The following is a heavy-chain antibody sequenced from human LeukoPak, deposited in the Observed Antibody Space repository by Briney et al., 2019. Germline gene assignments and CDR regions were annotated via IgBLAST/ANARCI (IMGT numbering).Heavy chain of an antibody. Sequence: GGSLRLSCAASGFIFRNYWMSWVRQAPGKGLEWVANIQQDGSEKSYVDSVEGRFTISRDNARSSLYLQMDSLRAEDTALYYCAGSWGYRALDTWGQGTMVTVSS. CDR3: AGSWGYRALDT. CDR1: GFIFRNYW. J-gene: IGHJ3*02. CDR2: IQQDGSEK. D-gene: IGHD3-16*01. V-gene: IGHV3-7*01.